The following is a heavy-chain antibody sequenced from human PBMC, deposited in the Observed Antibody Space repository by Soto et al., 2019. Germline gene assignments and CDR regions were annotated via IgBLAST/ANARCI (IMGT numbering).Heavy chain of an antibody. D-gene: IGHD2-2*02. CDR3: ARASLVVPAAIGGRLDP. CDR2: INPSGGSK. J-gene: IGHJ5*02. Sequence: ASVKVSCKASGYTFTSYYMHWLRQAPGQGLEWMGIINPSGGSKSYAQKFQGRVTMTRDTSTSTVYMEMRSLRSDDTAVYYCARASLVVPAAIGGRLDPWGQGTMVTVSS. CDR1: GYTFTSYY. V-gene: IGHV1-46*01.